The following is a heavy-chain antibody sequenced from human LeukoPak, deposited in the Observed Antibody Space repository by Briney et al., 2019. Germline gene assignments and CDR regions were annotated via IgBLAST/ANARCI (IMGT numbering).Heavy chain of an antibody. CDR3: ARDGYNFFYYFDY. J-gene: IGHJ4*02. V-gene: IGHV3-9*01. CDR1: GFTFSSYA. CDR2: ISWNSDSI. D-gene: IGHD5-24*01. Sequence: GGSLRLSCAASGFTFSSYAMSWVRQAPGKGLEWVSGISWNSDSIGYAGSVKGRFTISRDNAKNSLYLQMISLRPEDTALYYCARDGYNFFYYFDYWGQGTLVTVSS.